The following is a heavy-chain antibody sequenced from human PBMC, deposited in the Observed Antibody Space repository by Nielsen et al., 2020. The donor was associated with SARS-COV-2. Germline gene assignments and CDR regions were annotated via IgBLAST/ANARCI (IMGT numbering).Heavy chain of an antibody. J-gene: IGHJ4*02. CDR3: ARAKGSAGYDY. D-gene: IGHD3-10*01. V-gene: IGHV4-34*01. CDR2: INHSGST. CDR1: GGSFSGYY. Sequence: SETLSLTCAVYGGSFSGYYWSWIRQPPGKGLEWIGEINHSGSTNYNPSLKSRVTISVDTSKNQFSLKLSSVTAADTAVYYCARAKGSAGYDYWGQGTLVTVSS.